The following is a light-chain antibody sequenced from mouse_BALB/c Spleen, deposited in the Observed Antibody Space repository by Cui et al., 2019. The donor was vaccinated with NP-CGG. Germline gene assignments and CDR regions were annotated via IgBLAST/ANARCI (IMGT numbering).Light chain of an antibody. J-gene: IGLJ1*01. Sequence: QAVVTQASVLTTSPGETVTLTCRSSTGAVTTSNYANWVQEKPDHLFTGLIGGTNNRVPGAPARFSGSLIGDKAALTITGAQTEDEAIYFCALWYSNHWVFGGGTKLTVL. CDR3: ALWYSNHWV. CDR2: GTN. V-gene: IGLV1*01. CDR1: TGAVTTSNY.